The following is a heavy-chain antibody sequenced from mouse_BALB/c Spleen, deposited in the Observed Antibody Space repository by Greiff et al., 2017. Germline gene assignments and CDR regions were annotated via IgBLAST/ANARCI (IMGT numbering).Heavy chain of an antibody. CDR1: GYSITSGYY. V-gene: IGHV3-6*02. CDR2: ISYDGSN. CDR3: ARATMITTWFAY. Sequence: EVHLVESGPGLVKPSQSLSLTCSVTGYSITSGYYWNWIRQFPGNKLEWMGYISYDGSNNYNPSLNNRISITRDTSKNQFFLKLNSVTTEDTATYYCARATMITTWFAYWGQGTLVTVSA. D-gene: IGHD2-4*01. J-gene: IGHJ3*01.